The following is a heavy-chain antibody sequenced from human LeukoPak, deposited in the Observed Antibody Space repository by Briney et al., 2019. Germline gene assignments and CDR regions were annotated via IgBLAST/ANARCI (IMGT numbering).Heavy chain of an antibody. CDR3: AKGTVTTLLIDY. V-gene: IGHV3-23*01. CDR2: ISGSGGIT. Sequence: SGGSLRLSCAASGFTFSTYAMSWVRLAPGKGLEWVSGISGSGGITYLADSVKGRFTISRDNSKNTLYLQMNSLRAEDTAVYYCAKGTVTTLLIDYWGQGTLVTVSS. J-gene: IGHJ4*02. CDR1: GFTFSTYA. D-gene: IGHD4-17*01.